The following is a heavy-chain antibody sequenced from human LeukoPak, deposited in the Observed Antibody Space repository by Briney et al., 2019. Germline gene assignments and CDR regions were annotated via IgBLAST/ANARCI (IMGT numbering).Heavy chain of an antibody. Sequence: PSETLSLTCTVTGASISSHYWCWIRQTPGMGLEWIGDIYDRGSTTYNPSLKSRVSISVDTSRNQFSLNLRSVTAADTAVYYCAKIEVGRFDPWGQGTLVTVSS. CDR2: IYDRGST. J-gene: IGHJ5*02. CDR1: GASISSHY. CDR3: AKIEVGRFDP. V-gene: IGHV4-59*11. D-gene: IGHD1-26*01.